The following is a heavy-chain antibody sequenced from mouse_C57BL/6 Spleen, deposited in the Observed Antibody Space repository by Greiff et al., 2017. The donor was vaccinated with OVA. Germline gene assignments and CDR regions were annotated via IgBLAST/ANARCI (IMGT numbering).Heavy chain of an antibody. CDR2: IHPNSGST. J-gene: IGHJ3*01. D-gene: IGHD1-1*01. CDR1: GYTFTSYW. CDR3: ARATTTVVATDAY. V-gene: IGHV1-64*01. Sequence: QVQLQQPGAELVKPGASVKLSCKASGYTFTSYWMHWVKQRPGQGLEWTGMIHPNSGSTNYNEKFKSKATLTVDKSSSTAYMQLSSLTSEDSAVYYCARATTTVVATDAYWGQGTLVTVSA.